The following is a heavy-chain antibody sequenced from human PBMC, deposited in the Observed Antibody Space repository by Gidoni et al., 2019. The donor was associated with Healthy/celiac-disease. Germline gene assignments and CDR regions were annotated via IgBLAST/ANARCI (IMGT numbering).Heavy chain of an antibody. CDR1: GGSFSGYY. Sequence: QVQLQQWGAGLLKPSETLSLTCAVYGGSFSGYYWSWIRQPPGKGLEWIGEINHSGSTNYNPSLKSRVTISVDTSKNQFSLKLSSVTAADTAVYYCARGIPRKIVAVGWFDPWGQGTLVTVSS. D-gene: IGHD3-22*01. CDR3: ARGIPRKIVAVGWFDP. V-gene: IGHV4-34*01. J-gene: IGHJ5*02. CDR2: INHSGST.